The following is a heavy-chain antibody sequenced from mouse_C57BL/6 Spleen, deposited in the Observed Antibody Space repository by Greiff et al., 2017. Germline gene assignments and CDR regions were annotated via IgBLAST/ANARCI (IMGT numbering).Heavy chain of an antibody. CDR1: GYTFTSYW. V-gene: IGHV1-69*01. J-gene: IGHJ2*01. D-gene: IGHD1-1*01. CDR3: ARVTTVVATGGFDY. CDR2: IDPSDSYT. Sequence: QVQLQQPGAELVMPGASVKLSCKASGYTFTSYWMPWVKQRPGQGLEWIGEIDPSDSYTNYNQKFKGKSTLTVDKSSSTAYMQLSSLTSEDSAVDYCARVTTVVATGGFDYWGQGTTLTVSS.